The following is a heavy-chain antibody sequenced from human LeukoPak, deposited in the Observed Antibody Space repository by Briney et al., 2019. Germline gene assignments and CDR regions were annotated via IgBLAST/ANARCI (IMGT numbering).Heavy chain of an antibody. V-gene: IGHV1-2*02. J-gene: IGHJ5*02. CDR3: ARAPYSSGWYDLGWFDP. D-gene: IGHD6-19*01. CDR1: GYTFTGYY. Sequence: ASVKASCKASGYTFTGYYMHWVRQAPGQGLEWMGWINPNSGGTNYAQKFQGRVTMTRDTSISTAYMELSRLRSDDTAVYYCARAPYSSGWYDLGWFDPWGQGTLVTVSS. CDR2: INPNSGGT.